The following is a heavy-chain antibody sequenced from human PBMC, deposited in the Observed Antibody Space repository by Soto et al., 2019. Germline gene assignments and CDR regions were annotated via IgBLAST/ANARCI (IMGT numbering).Heavy chain of an antibody. CDR2: IGRVSSHI. V-gene: IGHV3-21*01. CDR3: ARDVYTGYDSYYYNYMDV. D-gene: IGHD5-12*01. CDR1: GFTFSSYS. Sequence: EVQLVESGGGLVRPGGSLRLSCAASGFTFSSYSINWVRQAPGKGLEWVSSIGRVSSHIYYADSVKGRFTVSRDNAKNSLYLQMNNLRVEDTAVYYCARDVYTGYDSYYYNYMDVWGKGTTVTVSS. J-gene: IGHJ6*03.